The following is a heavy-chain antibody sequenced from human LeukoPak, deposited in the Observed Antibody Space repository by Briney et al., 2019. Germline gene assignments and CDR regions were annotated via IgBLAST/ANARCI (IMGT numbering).Heavy chain of an antibody. CDR3: AREGDWYNWYFDL. Sequence: SETLSLTCTVSGGSISSYYWSWIRQPPGKGLEWIGYIYYSGSTNYNPSLKSRVTISVDTSKNQFSLKLSSVTAADTAVYYCAREGDWYNWYFDLWGRGTLVTVSS. V-gene: IGHV4-59*12. J-gene: IGHJ2*01. CDR1: GGSISSYY. CDR2: IYYSGST. D-gene: IGHD6-19*01.